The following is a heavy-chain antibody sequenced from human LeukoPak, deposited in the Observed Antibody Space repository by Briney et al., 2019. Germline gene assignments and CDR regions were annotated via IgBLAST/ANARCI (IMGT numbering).Heavy chain of an antibody. CDR1: GYSFTSYW. CDR3: TRGGDYYYYGRYV. CDR2: IYPGDSDT. J-gene: IGHJ6*02. V-gene: IGHV5-51*01. D-gene: IGHD3-16*01. Sequence: GESLKFSCKGSGYSFTSYWIGWVRQMPGRGLEWMRIIYPGDSDTRYSPSFQGQVTISADKSISTAYLQWSSLKASETAMYYCTRGGDYYYYGRYVWGQGNTVTVSS.